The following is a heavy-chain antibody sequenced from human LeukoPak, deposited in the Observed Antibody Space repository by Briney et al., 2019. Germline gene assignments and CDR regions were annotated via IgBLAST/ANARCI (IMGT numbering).Heavy chain of an antibody. J-gene: IGHJ5*02. CDR1: GGTFSSYA. Sequence: SVKVSCKASGGTFSSYAISWVRQAPGQGLGWMGGIIPIFGTANYAQKFQGRVTITTDESTSTAYMELSSLRSEDTAVYYCARSITIFGVVTTAYNWFDPWGQGTLVTVSS. CDR2: IIPIFGTA. D-gene: IGHD3-3*01. V-gene: IGHV1-69*05. CDR3: ARSITIFGVVTTAYNWFDP.